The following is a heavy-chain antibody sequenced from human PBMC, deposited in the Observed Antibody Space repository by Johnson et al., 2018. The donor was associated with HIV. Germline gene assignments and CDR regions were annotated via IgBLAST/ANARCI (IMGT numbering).Heavy chain of an antibody. CDR3: ASGVSEMDAFDI. CDR1: GFTFSSYA. J-gene: IGHJ3*02. D-gene: IGHD5-24*01. Sequence: QVQLVESGGGLVQPGGSLRLSCAASGFTFSSYAMHWVRQAPGKGLQWVSAIGTIAGDTFYSASVKGRFTISRDNSKNTLYLQMNSLRAEDTAVYYCASGVSEMDAFDIWGQGTMVTVSS. V-gene: IGHV3-64*04. CDR2: IGTIAGDT.